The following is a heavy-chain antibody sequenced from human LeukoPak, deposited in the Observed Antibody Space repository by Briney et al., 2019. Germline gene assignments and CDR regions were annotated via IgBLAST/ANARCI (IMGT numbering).Heavy chain of an antibody. CDR1: GFTFSSYA. CDR2: ISGSGGST. CDR3: AKAIHYYYYYGMDV. J-gene: IGHJ6*02. Sequence: GGSLRLSCAASGFTFSSYAMSWVRQAPGKGLEWVSAISGSGGSTYYADSVKGRFTISRDNSKNTLYLQMSSLRAEDTAVYYCAKAIHYYYYYGMDVWGQGTTVTVSS. V-gene: IGHV3-23*01.